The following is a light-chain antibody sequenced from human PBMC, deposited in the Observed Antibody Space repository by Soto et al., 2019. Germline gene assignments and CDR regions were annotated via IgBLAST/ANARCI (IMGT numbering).Light chain of an antibody. CDR2: GAS. Sequence: DIQLTQSPSFLSASVGDRVTITCRASQAISSYLAWYQQKPGKPPKLLLYGASTLQSDVPSRFSGSGSGTEFTLTVSSLAAEDAGTYYCQQFNDYPLTFGGGTKVESK. J-gene: IGKJ4*01. CDR3: QQFNDYPLT. CDR1: QAISSY. V-gene: IGKV1-9*01.